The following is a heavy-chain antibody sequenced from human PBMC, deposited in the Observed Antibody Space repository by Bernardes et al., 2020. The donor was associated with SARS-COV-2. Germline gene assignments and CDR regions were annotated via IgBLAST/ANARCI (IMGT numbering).Heavy chain of an antibody. Sequence: GSLRLSCVGSGFTFSFYAMSWVRQAPGKGLEWVSGITGSGGGTYYADSVRGRFTISRDNSKNTLYLQMNSLRAEDTAVYYCAKYWAGGMTTVNDYYYYGMDVWGQGTTVTVSS. D-gene: IGHD4-4*01. CDR3: AKYWAGGMTTVNDYYYYGMDV. J-gene: IGHJ6*02. CDR2: ITGSGGGT. V-gene: IGHV3-23*01. CDR1: GFTFSFYA.